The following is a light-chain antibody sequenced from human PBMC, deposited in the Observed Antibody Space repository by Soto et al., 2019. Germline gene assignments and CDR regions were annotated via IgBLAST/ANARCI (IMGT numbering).Light chain of an antibody. Sequence: QSALTKPASVSGSPGQSITISCTGTSRDVGGYNYVSWYQQHPGKSPKLMIYDVSNRRSGVSNRFSGSKSGNTASLTISGLQAEDEADYYCSSYTSSSTVVFGGGTKLTVL. CDR2: DVS. CDR1: SRDVGGYNY. CDR3: SSYTSSSTVV. V-gene: IGLV2-14*01. J-gene: IGLJ2*01.